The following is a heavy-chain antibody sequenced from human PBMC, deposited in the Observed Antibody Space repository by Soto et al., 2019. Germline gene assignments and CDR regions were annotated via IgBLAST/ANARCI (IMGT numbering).Heavy chain of an antibody. J-gene: IGHJ6*02. CDR3: AKAFSYDFWSGYSGGSKSAYGMDV. CDR1: GFTFSSYA. V-gene: IGHV3-23*01. Sequence: GSLRLSGAASGFTFSSYAMSWVRQAPGKGLEWVSAISGSGGSTYYADSVKGRFTISRDNSKNTLYLQMNSLRAEDTAVYYCAKAFSYDFWSGYSGGSKSAYGMDVWGQGTKVTVYS. D-gene: IGHD3-3*01. CDR2: ISGSGGST.